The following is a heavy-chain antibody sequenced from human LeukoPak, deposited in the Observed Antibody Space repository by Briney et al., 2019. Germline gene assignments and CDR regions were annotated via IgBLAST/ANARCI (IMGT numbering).Heavy chain of an antibody. V-gene: IGHV3-23*01. D-gene: IGHD3-10*01. J-gene: IGHJ4*02. CDR2: ISGSGGSA. Sequence: GGSLRLSCAASGFTFSSYAMTWVRQAPGKGLKWVSAISGSGGSAYYADSVKGRFTISRDNSKNTLYLQMNSLRAEDTAVYYCAKTVSGSYSYQGGDYWGQGTLVTVSS. CDR1: GFTFSSYA. CDR3: AKTVSGSYSYQGGDY.